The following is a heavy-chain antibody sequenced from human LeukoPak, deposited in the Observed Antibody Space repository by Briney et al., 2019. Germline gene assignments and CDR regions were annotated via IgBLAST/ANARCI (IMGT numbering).Heavy chain of an antibody. V-gene: IGHV3-49*04. CDR1: GFTFGDYA. J-gene: IGHJ6*03. CDR3: ARGGAYYYYMDV. Sequence: GRSLRLSCTASGFTFGDYAMTWVRQAPGKGLEWVGFIASETYGGTAEYAASVKGRFIISRDDSKSIAYLQMNSLRAEDTAVYYCARGGAYYYYMDVWGKGTTVTVSS. D-gene: IGHD4/OR15-4a*01. CDR2: IASETYGGTA.